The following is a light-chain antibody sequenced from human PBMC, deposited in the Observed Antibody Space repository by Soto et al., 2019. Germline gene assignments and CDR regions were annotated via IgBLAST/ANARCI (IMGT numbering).Light chain of an antibody. J-gene: IGKJ1*01. CDR1: QTISNY. Sequence: DIQMTQSPSSLSASVGDRVTMTCRARQTISNYLNWYQQKPGKAPNLLIYGASSLQSGVPARFSGSGSGTDFTLNISSLQPEDFATYYCQQTYSAAWTFGQGTKVDIK. CDR2: GAS. V-gene: IGKV1-39*01. CDR3: QQTYSAAWT.